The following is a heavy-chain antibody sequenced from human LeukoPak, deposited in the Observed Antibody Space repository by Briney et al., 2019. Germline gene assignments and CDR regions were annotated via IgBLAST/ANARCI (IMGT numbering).Heavy chain of an antibody. CDR3: ARDLYRIVVVPHYFDY. CDR2: IQQDGSDK. J-gene: IGHJ4*02. V-gene: IGHV3-7*01. D-gene: IGHD3-22*01. Sequence: GGSLRLSCAASGFTFSSYGMHWVRQAPGKGLEWVANIQQDGSDKYYVDSVKGRFTISRDNAKNSLYLQMNSLRAEDTAVYYCARDLYRIVVVPHYFDYWGQGTLVTVSS. CDR1: GFTFSSYG.